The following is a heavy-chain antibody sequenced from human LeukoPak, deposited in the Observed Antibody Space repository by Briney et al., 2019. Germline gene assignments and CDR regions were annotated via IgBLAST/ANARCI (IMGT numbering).Heavy chain of an antibody. J-gene: IGHJ5*02. CDR3: ARDPYSSSADWFDP. CDR2: ISSSSSYI. CDR1: GFTFSSYS. Sequence: PGGSLRLSCAASGFTFSSYSMNWVRQAPGKGLEWVSSISSSSSYIYYADSVKGRFTISRDNAKNSQYLQMNSLRAEDTAVYYCARDPYSSSADWFDPWGQGTLVTVSS. V-gene: IGHV3-21*01. D-gene: IGHD6-6*01.